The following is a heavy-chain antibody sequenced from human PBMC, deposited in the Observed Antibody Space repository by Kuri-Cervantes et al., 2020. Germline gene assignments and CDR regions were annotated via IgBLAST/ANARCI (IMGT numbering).Heavy chain of an antibody. CDR1: GYSCTSYW. CDR2: IYPGESDT. V-gene: IGHV5-51*01. Sequence: GESLKISCKGSGYSCTSYWIGWVRQMPGKGLEWVGIIYPGESDTKYRPSFQGQVTISADKSISTAYLQWTSLKTSDTAVYYCARIDLDIAEADGIWGQGTMVTVSS. D-gene: IGHD6-13*01. J-gene: IGHJ3*02. CDR3: ARIDLDIAEADGI.